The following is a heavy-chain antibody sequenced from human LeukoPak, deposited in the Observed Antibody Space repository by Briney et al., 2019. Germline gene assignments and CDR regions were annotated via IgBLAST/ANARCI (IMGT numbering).Heavy chain of an antibody. CDR3: ARGDIVEGGYFDY. D-gene: IGHD2-15*01. V-gene: IGHV4-39*01. CDR2: ISYSGGT. CDR1: DGSIINNNHY. J-gene: IGHJ4*02. Sequence: SETLSLTCTVSDGSIINNNHYWGWTRQPPGKGLEWIGSISYSGGTAYNPSLRSRVTISVDTSKNQFSLKLSSVTAADTAVCYCARGDIVEGGYFDYWGQGTLVTVSS.